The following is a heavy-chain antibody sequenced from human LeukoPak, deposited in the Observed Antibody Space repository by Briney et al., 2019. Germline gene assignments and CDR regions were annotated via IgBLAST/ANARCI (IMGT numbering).Heavy chain of an antibody. CDR2: MNPNSGNT. CDR3: ARGSFNTYYDFDFWSGSIDYYYYGMDV. Sequence: ASVKVSCKASGYTFTSYYMHWVRQATGQGLEWMGWMNPNSGNTGYAQKFQGRVTMTRNTSISTAYMELSSLRSEDTAVYYCARGSFNTYYDFDFWSGSIDYYYYGMDVWGQGTTVTVSS. CDR1: GYTFTSYY. V-gene: IGHV1-8*02. D-gene: IGHD3-3*01. J-gene: IGHJ6*02.